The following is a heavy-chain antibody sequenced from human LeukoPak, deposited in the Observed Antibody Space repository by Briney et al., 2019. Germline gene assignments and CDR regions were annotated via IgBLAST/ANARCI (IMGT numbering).Heavy chain of an antibody. V-gene: IGHV4-61*02. CDR2: IYTSGST. CDR3: ARGGLVRGTINSLIAFDI. D-gene: IGHD3-10*01. Sequence: PSQTLSLTCTVSGDSISSGSYYWSWIRQPAGKGLEWIGRIYTSGSTNYNPSLRSRVTISVDTSKNQFSLQLNSVTPEDTALYYCARGGLVRGTINSLIAFDIWGQGIMVTVSS. CDR1: GDSISSGSYY. J-gene: IGHJ3*02.